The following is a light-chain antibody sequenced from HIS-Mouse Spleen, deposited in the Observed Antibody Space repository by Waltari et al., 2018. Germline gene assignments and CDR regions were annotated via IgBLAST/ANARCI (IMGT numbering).Light chain of an antibody. CDR1: SSDVGGYNY. CDR3: CSYAGSYTFEVV. J-gene: IGLJ2*01. CDR2: DVS. V-gene: IGLV2-11*01. Sequence: QSALTQPRSVSGSPGQSVTISCTGPSSDVGGYNYVSLYQQHPGKAPKLMIYDVSKRPSGVPDRFSGSKSGNTASLTISGLQAEDEADYYCCSYAGSYTFEVVFGGGTKLTVL.